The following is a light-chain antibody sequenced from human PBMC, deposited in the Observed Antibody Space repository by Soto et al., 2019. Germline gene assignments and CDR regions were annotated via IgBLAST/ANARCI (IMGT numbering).Light chain of an antibody. Sequence: QSVLTQPASVSGSPGQSITISCTGTSSDVGAYNFVSWYQQHPGKAPKLIFYEVSNRPPGLSDRFSGSKSGTTASLTISGLQAEDEADYLCSSYTTNKTLLFGGGTK. CDR2: EVS. V-gene: IGLV2-14*01. CDR1: SSDVGAYNF. J-gene: IGLJ2*01. CDR3: SSYTTNKTLL.